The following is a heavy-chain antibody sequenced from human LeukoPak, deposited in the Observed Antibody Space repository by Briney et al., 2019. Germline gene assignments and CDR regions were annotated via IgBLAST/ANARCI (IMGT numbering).Heavy chain of an antibody. CDR1: GGSISGYY. CDR2: IYYSGST. V-gene: IGHV4-59*01. Sequence: PSETLSLTCTVSGGSISGYYWSWIRQPPGKGLEWIGYIYYSGSTNYNPSLKSRVTISVDTSKNQFSLKLSSVTAADTAVYYCARGLSGYLYYFDYWGQGTLVTVSS. D-gene: IGHD3-9*01. CDR3: ARGLSGYLYYFDY. J-gene: IGHJ4*02.